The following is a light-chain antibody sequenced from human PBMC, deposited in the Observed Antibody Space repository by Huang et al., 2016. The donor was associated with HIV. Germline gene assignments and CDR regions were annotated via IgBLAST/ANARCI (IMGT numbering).Light chain of an antibody. CDR1: QDIGSH. CDR2: VSS. J-gene: IGKJ2*01. V-gene: IGKV1-39*01. Sequence: DIQMTQSPSSLSESVGDRVTLTCRTSQDIGSHLNWYQQRPGRAPKLLIYVSSTLQSGVPSRFSCGGSGTDFTLTISNLQPEDFATYYCQHSYVSLGYTFGQGTKLEI. CDR3: QHSYVSLGYT.